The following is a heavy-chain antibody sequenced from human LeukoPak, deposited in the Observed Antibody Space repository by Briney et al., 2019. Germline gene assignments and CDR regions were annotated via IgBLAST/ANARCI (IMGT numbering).Heavy chain of an antibody. CDR3: ARDRKYYYHMDV. V-gene: IGHV4-39*07. CDR1: GGSISSISYY. Sequence: TSETLSLTCTVSGGSISSISYYWGWIRQPPGKGLEWIGTIYHSGSTYYNPSLKSRVTISVDTSKNQFSLNLTSLTAADTAVYYCARDRKYYYHMDVWGKGTTVTVSS. J-gene: IGHJ6*03. CDR2: IYHSGST. D-gene: IGHD1-14*01.